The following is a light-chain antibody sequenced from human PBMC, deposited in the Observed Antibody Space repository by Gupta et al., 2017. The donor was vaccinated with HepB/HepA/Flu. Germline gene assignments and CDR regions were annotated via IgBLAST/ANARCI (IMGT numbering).Light chain of an antibody. CDR2: SNN. Sequence: QSVLPPPPSASADPGPRFPLSCSRRTSNIGINTVNWYQQLPGTAPKLLIYSNNQRPSGVPDRFSGSKSGTSASLAISGLQSEDEADYYCAAWDDSLNGVIFGGGTKLTVL. CDR3: AAWDDSLNGVI. J-gene: IGLJ2*01. V-gene: IGLV1-44*01. CDR1: TSNIGINT.